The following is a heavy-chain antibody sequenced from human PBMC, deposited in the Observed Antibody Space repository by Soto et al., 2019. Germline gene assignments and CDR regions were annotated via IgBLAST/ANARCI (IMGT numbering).Heavy chain of an antibody. CDR3: ARHVRGAVTMNWFDP. CDR2: VEYGGST. V-gene: IGHV4-39*01. J-gene: IGHJ5*02. CDR1: GGSIISRNFY. D-gene: IGHD3-10*02. Sequence: QLQESGPGLVKPSETLSLTCTVSGGSIISRNFYWGWIRQPPGKEMEWIGSVEYGGSTYDNPYLKSRVTISADTSKNQFSLKLTSVTAADTAIYYCARHVRGAVTMNWFDPWGHGTLVTVSS.